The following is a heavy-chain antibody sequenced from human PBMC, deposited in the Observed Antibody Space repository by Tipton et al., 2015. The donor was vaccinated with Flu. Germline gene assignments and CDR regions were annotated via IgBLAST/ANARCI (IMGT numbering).Heavy chain of an antibody. V-gene: IGHV4-34*01. D-gene: IGHD2-2*02. CDR1: GGSFSGYY. J-gene: IGHJ4*02. CDR2: INHSGST. CDR3: AGLLYCSSTSCYTDSSSWYYNY. Sequence: TLSLTCAVYGGSFSGYYWSWIRQPPGKGLEWIGEINHSGSTNYNPSLKSRVTISVDTSKNQFSLKLSSVTAADTAVYYSAGLLYCSSTSCYTDSSSWYYNYWGQGTLVTVSS.